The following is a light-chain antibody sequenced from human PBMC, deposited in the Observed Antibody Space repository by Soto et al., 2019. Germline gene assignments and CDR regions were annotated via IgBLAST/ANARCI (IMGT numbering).Light chain of an antibody. CDR2: GAS. CDR3: HQYGRSPYT. J-gene: IGKJ2*01. V-gene: IGKV3-20*01. CDR1: QSVSSSY. Sequence: EIVLTQSPGTLSLSPGERATLSCRASQSVSSSYLAWYQQKPGQAPRLLIYGASSRATGIADRFSGSGSGTDVSLTISRLEPDDFAAYYFHQYGRSPYTFGQGTKPEIK.